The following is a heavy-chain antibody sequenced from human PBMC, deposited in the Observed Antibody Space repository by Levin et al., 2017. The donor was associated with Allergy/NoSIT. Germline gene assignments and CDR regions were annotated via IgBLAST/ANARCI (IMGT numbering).Heavy chain of an antibody. D-gene: IGHD6-13*01. CDR3: AREAAAYYYYGMDV. Sequence: ASVKVSCKASGYTFTGYYMHWVRQAPGQGLEWMGWINPNSGGTNYAQKFQGRVTMTRDTSISTAYMELSRLRSDDTAVYYCAREAAAYYYYGMDVWGQGTTVTVSS. CDR1: GYTFTGYY. CDR2: INPNSGGT. J-gene: IGHJ6*02. V-gene: IGHV1-2*02.